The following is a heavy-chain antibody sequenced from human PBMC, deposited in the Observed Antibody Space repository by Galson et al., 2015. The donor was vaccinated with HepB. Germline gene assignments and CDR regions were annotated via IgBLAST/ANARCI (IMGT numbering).Heavy chain of an antibody. J-gene: IGHJ3*02. CDR3: ARDFLGSSARHAAFDI. Sequence: SETLPLTCTVSGGSVSSGSYYWSWIRQPPGKGLEWIGYIRYSGSTNYNPPLASRVTIPVETSKTQVSLKLSSVTAADTALYYCARDFLGSSARHAAFDIWGQGTMVTVSS. CDR1: GGSVSSGSYY. V-gene: IGHV4-61*01. CDR2: IRYSGST. D-gene: IGHD2/OR15-2a*01.